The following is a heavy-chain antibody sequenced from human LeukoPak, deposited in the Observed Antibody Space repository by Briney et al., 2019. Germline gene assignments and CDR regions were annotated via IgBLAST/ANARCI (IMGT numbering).Heavy chain of an antibody. Sequence: GGSLRLSCAASGFTFSDYSMNWVRQAPGKGLEWISYIGISSGNTKYADSVKGRFTISGDNAKSSLYLQMNSLRVEDTAVYYCARDYNYAFDNWGQGTLVTVSS. CDR2: IGISSGNT. CDR3: ARDYNYAFDN. CDR1: GFTFSDYS. D-gene: IGHD1-1*01. J-gene: IGHJ4*02. V-gene: IGHV3-48*04.